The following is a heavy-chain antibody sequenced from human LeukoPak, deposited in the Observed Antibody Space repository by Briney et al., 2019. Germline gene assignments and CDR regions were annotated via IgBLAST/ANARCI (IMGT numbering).Heavy chain of an antibody. V-gene: IGHV1-69*13. Sequence: GASVKVSCKASGGTFSSYAISWVRQAPGQGLEWMGGIIPIFGTANYAQKFQGRVTITADESTSTAYMELSSLRSEDTAVYYCAKAHLGDYYDSSGYYLGDDAFDIWGQGTMVTVSS. CDR3: AKAHLGDYYDSSGYYLGDDAFDI. CDR2: IIPIFGTA. CDR1: GGTFSSYA. D-gene: IGHD3-22*01. J-gene: IGHJ3*02.